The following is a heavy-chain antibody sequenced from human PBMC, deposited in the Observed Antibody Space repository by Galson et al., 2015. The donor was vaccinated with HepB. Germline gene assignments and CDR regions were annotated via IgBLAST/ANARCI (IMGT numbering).Heavy chain of an antibody. Sequence: SLRLSCAASEFILSMYWMNWVRQAPGKGLEWVANIKEDGSEKNYVDSVKGRFTISRDNAKNSLYLQMNRLRAEDTAVYYCARVKRGEWYSFYYNGMDVWGQGTTVTVSS. CDR1: EFILSMYW. D-gene: IGHD3-10*01. V-gene: IGHV3-7*05. CDR2: IKEDGSEK. CDR3: ARVKRGEWYSFYYNGMDV. J-gene: IGHJ6*02.